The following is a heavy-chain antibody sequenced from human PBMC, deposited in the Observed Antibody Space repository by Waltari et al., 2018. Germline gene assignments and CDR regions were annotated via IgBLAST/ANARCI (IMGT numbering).Heavy chain of an antibody. J-gene: IGHJ6*03. CDR3: AGGYYESSGFSFYYFYHMDV. CDR1: GGRFARYG. Sequence: QVQLVQSGAEVKKPGSSVTVSCKDSGGRFARYGISGVRRAPGQGLEWMGGIIPTVGTTNYAQKFQGRVTINADKSTSTAYMHLTSLRSEDAAVYYCAGGYYESSGFSFYYFYHMDVWGKGTTVTVSS. V-gene: IGHV1-69*14. CDR2: IIPTVGTT. D-gene: IGHD3-22*01.